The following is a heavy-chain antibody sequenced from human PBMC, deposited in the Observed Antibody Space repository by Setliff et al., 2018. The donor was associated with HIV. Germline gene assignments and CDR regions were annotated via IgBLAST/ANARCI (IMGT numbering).Heavy chain of an antibody. V-gene: IGHV1-2*02. D-gene: IGHD3-10*01. CDR2: INPNSGAT. CDR3: ARDTAIGWYGESKMSDF. J-gene: IGHJ4*02. Sequence: ASVKVSCKTAGYTFTGHFIHWMRQAPGQGLEWMGWINPNSGATDYAWRFEDRVTMTSDTSIRTVYMELSSPRSDDTAVYYCARDTAIGWYGESKMSDFWGQGTLVTVSS. CDR1: GYTFTGHF.